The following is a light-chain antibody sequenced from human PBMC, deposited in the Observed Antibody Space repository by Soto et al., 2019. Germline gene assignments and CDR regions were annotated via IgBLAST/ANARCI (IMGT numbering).Light chain of an antibody. J-gene: IGLJ2*01. V-gene: IGLV2-14*03. Sequence: QSALTQPASVSEFPGQSVTISCIGTSSDVGAYNYVSWYQQHPGKAPKLIIFDVNQRPSGISNRFSGSKSGNTASLTVSGLQADDEADYYCSSFTVMNTQVFGGGTKLTVL. CDR3: SSFTVMNTQV. CDR1: SSDVGAYNY. CDR2: DVN.